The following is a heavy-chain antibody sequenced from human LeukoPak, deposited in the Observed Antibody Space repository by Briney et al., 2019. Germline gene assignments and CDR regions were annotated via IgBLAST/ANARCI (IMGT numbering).Heavy chain of an antibody. V-gene: IGHV6-1*01. CDR3: ARALYCSGGSCYSNGDDAFDI. D-gene: IGHD2-15*01. Sequence: SQTLSLTCAISGDSVSSNSAAWNWITQSPSRGLEWLGRTYYRSKGYNDYAVSVKSRITINPDTSKNQFSLQLNSVSPEDTAVYYCARALYCSGGSCYSNGDDAFDIWGQGTMVTVSS. CDR1: GDSVSSNSAA. J-gene: IGHJ3*02. CDR2: TYYRSKGYN.